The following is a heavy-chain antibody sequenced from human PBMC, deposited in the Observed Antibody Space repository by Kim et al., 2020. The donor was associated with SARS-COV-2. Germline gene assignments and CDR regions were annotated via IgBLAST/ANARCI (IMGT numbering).Heavy chain of an antibody. CDR3: ARLSTDYPYYYYAMDV. CDR2: SGSA. V-gene: IGHV4-31*03. CDR1: GGSISSGGYF. D-gene: IGHD3-16*02. J-gene: IGHJ6*02. Sequence: SETLSLTCTVSGGSISSGGYFWSGIRQRPGRGLEWIGFSGSAYYNPSLKSRLTISVDTSKNQFSLSLSSVTAADTAVYYCARLSTDYPYYYYAMDVWGQGTTVTVSS.